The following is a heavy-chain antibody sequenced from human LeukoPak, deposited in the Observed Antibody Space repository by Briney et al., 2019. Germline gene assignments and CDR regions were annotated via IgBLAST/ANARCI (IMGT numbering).Heavy chain of an antibody. J-gene: IGHJ4*02. D-gene: IGHD2-15*01. CDR3: ARDRYCSGDRCYSDY. CDR1: GLTVNWNY. CDR2: IKHDGSEK. Sequence: GGSLRLSCAASGLTVNWNYMSWVRQAPGKGLEWVANIKHDGSEKYCLDSVKGRFTISRDNAKNSLYLEISSLRAEDTAVYYCARDRYCSGDRCYSDYWGQGTLVTVSS. V-gene: IGHV3-7*04.